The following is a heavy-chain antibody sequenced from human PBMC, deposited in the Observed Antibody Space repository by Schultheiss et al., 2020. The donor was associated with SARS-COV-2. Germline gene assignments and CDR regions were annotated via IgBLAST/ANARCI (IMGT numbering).Heavy chain of an antibody. CDR2: IDHIGGT. J-gene: IGHJ5*02. CDR1: GGSSFTGYY. V-gene: IGHV4-34*01. Sequence: SETLSLNCGVSGGSSFTGYYYTWIRQPPGKGLEWVGEIDHIGGTDYNPSLKSRVSISIDMSKNQFSLKLSSVTAADTAVYYCARGLGYCSSTSCYNWFDPWGQGTLVTVSS. CDR3: ARGLGYCSSTSCYNWFDP. D-gene: IGHD2-2*02.